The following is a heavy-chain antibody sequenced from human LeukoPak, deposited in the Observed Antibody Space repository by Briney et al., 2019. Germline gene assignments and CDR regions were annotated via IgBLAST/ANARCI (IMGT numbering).Heavy chain of an antibody. CDR2: ISGRGGST. CDR1: GFTFSSYA. V-gene: IGHV3-23*01. Sequence: GGSLRLSCAASGFTFSSYAMTWVRQAPGKGLEWVSTISGRGGSTYYADSVKGRFIISRDNSKNTMYLQMNSLRGEDTAVYYCAKAYGSGIENLDYWGQGTLVTVAS. D-gene: IGHD3-10*01. J-gene: IGHJ4*02. CDR3: AKAYGSGIENLDY.